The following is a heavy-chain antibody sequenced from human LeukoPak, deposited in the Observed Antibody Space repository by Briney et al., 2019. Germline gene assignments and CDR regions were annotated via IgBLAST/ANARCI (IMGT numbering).Heavy chain of an antibody. CDR2: IYYSGNT. CDR1: GGSISGYY. J-gene: IGHJ4*02. Sequence: SETLSLTCNVSGGSISGYYWSWIRQPPGQGLEWIGYIYYSGNTNYNPSLKSRVTISADTSKNQFSLKLSSVTAPDTAMYYSARQRDNALSYFDYWGQGTLVTVSS. CDR3: ARQRDNALSYFDY. D-gene: IGHD1-14*01. V-gene: IGHV4-59*08.